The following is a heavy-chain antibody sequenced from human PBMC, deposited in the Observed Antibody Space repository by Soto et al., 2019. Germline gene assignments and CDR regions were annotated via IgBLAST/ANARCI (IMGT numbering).Heavy chain of an antibody. CDR1: GYSIRSAYY. Sequence: LSLTCAVSGYSIRSAYYWGWIRQPPGKGLEWIGSIYHSGSTYYNPSLKSRVNISVDTSKNQFSLKLSSVTAADTAVYYCARLPVLAAGGFDPWGQGTLVTVSS. D-gene: IGHD3-3*02. J-gene: IGHJ5*02. CDR3: ARLPVLAAGGFDP. CDR2: IYHSGST. V-gene: IGHV4-38-2*01.